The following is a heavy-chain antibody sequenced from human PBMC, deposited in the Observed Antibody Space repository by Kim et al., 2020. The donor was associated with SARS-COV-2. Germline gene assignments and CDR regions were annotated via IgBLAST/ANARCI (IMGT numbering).Heavy chain of an antibody. D-gene: IGHD6-19*01. J-gene: IGHJ5*02. Sequence: STTYNPTLKRLVTTAVATSKNQFSLKPSSVTAADTAVYYCARQTRGCLDPWGQGTLVTVSS. CDR2: ST. V-gene: IGHV4-61*07. CDR3: ARQTRGCLDP.